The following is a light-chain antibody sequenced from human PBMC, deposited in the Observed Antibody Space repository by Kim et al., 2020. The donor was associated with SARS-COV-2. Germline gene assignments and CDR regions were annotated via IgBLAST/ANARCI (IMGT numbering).Light chain of an antibody. CDR3: QEYDTVLPHT. J-gene: IGKJ2*01. CDR2: DAS. Sequence: SVGDRVTITCQASQDISNFLNWYQQKPGKAPELLIYDASNLETGVPSRFSGSGSGTEYTFTISSLQPEDTATYYCQEYDTVLPHTFGQGTKLEI. V-gene: IGKV1-33*01. CDR1: QDISNF.